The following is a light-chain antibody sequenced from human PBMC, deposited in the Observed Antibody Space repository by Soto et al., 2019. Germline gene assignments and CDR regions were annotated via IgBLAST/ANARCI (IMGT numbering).Light chain of an antibody. J-gene: IGKJ1*01. CDR3: QQRSEWPRT. Sequence: EIVLTQSPATLSLSPGERATLSCRASQSIGSSLSCYQQQPGHAPRLLIYDASSRATGFPARFSGSGSGTDFTLTIGSLEPEDFAVYYCQQRSEWPRTFGQGTQVEIK. CDR1: QSIGSS. CDR2: DAS. V-gene: IGKV3-11*01.